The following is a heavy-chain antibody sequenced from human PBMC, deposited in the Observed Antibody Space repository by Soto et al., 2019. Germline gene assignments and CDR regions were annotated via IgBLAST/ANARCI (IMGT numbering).Heavy chain of an antibody. CDR2: ISGSGGST. Sequence: GGSLRLSCAASGFTFSSYAMSWVRQAPGKGLEWVSAISGSGGSTYYADSVKGRFTISRDNSKNTLYLQMNSLRAEDTAVYYCAKHRARTHYYYYGMDVWGQGTTVTVSS. CDR3: AKHRARTHYYYYGMDV. J-gene: IGHJ6*02. D-gene: IGHD2-15*01. CDR1: GFTFSSYA. V-gene: IGHV3-23*01.